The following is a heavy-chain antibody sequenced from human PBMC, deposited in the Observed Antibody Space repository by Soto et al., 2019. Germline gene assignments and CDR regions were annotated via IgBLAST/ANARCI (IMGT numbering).Heavy chain of an antibody. CDR3: ARTGYCSSTSCYFDP. J-gene: IGHJ5*02. CDR2: INAGNGNT. D-gene: IGHD2-2*01. Sequence: ASVKVSCKASGYTFTSYAMHWVRQAPGQRLEWMGWINAGNGNTKYSQKFQGRVTITRDTSASTAYMEPSSLRSEDTAVYYCARTGYCSSTSCYFDPWGQGTLVTVSS. V-gene: IGHV1-3*01. CDR1: GYTFTSYA.